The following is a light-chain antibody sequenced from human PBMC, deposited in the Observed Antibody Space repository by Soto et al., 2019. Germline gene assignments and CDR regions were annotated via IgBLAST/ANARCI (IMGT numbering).Light chain of an antibody. CDR3: QAWDSSSWV. CDR2: QDD. J-gene: IGLJ3*02. Sequence: SYELTQPPSVSVSPGQTASITCSGDKLGDKYACWYQQKPGQSPVLVIYQDDRRPSGIPERFSGSNSGNTATLTISGTQALDEADYFCQAWDSSSWVFGGGIKLTVL. V-gene: IGLV3-1*01. CDR1: KLGDKY.